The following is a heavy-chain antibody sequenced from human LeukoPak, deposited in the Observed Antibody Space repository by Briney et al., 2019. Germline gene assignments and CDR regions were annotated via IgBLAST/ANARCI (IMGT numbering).Heavy chain of an antibody. CDR3: ASGAVGGFFDY. CDR2: IYYSGST. D-gene: IGHD1-26*01. V-gene: IGHV4-61*08. J-gene: IGHJ4*02. CDR1: GGSISSGDYY. Sequence: SQTLSLTCTVSGGSISSGDYYWSWIRQPPGKGLEWIGYIYYSGSTNYNPSLKSRVTISVDTSKNQFSLKLSSVTAADTAVYYCASGAVGGFFDYWGQGTLVTVSS.